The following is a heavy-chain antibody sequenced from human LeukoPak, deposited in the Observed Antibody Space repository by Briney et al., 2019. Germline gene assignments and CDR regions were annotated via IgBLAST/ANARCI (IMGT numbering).Heavy chain of an antibody. D-gene: IGHD7-27*01. J-gene: IGHJ4*02. CDR2: ISTDGYTT. V-gene: IGHV3-74*01. CDR3: AKDRAWGLDY. Sequence: PGGSLRLSCAASGLAFSAYKMHWVRQAPRKGLVWVSRISTDGYTTDYADFVQGRFTASRDNTKNTWSLEMNSLRAEDTAVYYCAKDRAWGLDYWGQGTLVTVSS. CDR1: GLAFSAYK.